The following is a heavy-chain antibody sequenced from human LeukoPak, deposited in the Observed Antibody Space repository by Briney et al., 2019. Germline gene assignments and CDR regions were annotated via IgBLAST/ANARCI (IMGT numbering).Heavy chain of an antibody. CDR2: INTNTGNP. CDR3: ARRTLAYCGGDCRTNWFDP. Sequence: ASVKVSRKASGYTFTSYAMNWVRQAPGQGLEWMGWINTNTGNPTYAQGFTGRFVFSLDTSVSTAYLQISSLKAEDTAVYYCARRTLAYCGGDCRTNWFDPWGQGTLVTVSS. V-gene: IGHV7-4-1*02. D-gene: IGHD2-21*02. CDR1: GYTFTSYA. J-gene: IGHJ5*02.